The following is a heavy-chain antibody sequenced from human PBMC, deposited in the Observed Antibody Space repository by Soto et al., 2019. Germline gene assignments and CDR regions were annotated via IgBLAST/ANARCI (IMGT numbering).Heavy chain of an antibody. CDR3: ASSSNYYYYYMDV. J-gene: IGHJ6*03. Sequence: EVQLVESGGGLVKPGGSLRLSCAASGFTFSSYSMNWVRQAPGKGLEWVSSISSSSSYIYYADSVKGRFTICRDNAKNSLYLQMNSLRAGDTAVYYCASSSNYYYYYMDVWGKGTTVTVSS. D-gene: IGHD4-4*01. V-gene: IGHV3-21*01. CDR2: ISSSSSYI. CDR1: GFTFSSYS.